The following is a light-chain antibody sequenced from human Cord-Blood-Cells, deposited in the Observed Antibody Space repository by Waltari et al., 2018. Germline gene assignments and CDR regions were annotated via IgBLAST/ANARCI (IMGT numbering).Light chain of an antibody. Sequence: QSALTQPASVSGSPGQSITISRTGTSRDVGSYNLVSWYQQHPGKAPKLMIYEGSKRPSGVSNRFSGSKSGNTASLTISGLQAEDEADYYYCSYAGSSTVVFGGGTKLTVL. J-gene: IGLJ2*01. CDR1: SRDVGSYNL. CDR2: EGS. V-gene: IGLV2-23*01. CDR3: CSYAGSSTVV.